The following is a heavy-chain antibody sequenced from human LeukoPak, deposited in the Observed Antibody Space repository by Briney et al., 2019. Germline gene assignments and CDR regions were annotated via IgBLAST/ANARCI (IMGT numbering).Heavy chain of an antibody. J-gene: IGHJ4*02. Sequence: ASVKVSCKASGYTFTGYYMHWVRQAPGQGLEWMGWINPNSGGTNYAQKFQGRVTMTRDTSISTAYMELSRLRSDDTAVYYCARALIVPVAMTGSGSYSTDYWGQGTLVTVSS. V-gene: IGHV1-2*02. CDR1: GYTFTGYY. CDR3: ARALIVPVAMTGSGSYSTDY. CDR2: INPNSGGT. D-gene: IGHD3-10*01.